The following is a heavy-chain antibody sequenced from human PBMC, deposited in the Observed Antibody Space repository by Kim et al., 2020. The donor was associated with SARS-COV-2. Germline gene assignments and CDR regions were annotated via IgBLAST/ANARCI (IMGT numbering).Heavy chain of an antibody. Sequence: GGSLRLSCTASGFTFGDYAMSWVRQAPGKGLEWVGFIRSKAYGGTTEYAASVKGRFTIPRDDSKSIAYLQMNSLKTEDTAVYYCTRDHVYYDFWSGYYTYWYFDLWGRGTLVTVSS. CDR1: GFTFGDYA. CDR3: TRDHVYYDFWSGYYTYWYFDL. D-gene: IGHD3-3*01. V-gene: IGHV3-49*04. CDR2: IRSKAYGGTT. J-gene: IGHJ2*01.